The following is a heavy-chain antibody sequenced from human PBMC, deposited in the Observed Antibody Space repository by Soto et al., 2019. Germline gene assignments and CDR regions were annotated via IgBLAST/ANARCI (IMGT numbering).Heavy chain of an antibody. V-gene: IGHV1-2*02. D-gene: IGHD3-9*01. CDR2: IKSFNGDT. CDR3: ARVVSPYYDVLTGNWFDP. Sequence: QVQLVQSGAEVKEPRASVKVSCKASGYTFTGYYMHWARQAPGQGLEWMGWIKSFNGDTNYAQKFQGRVTLTRDTSISTAYMELSSLKSDDTAVYYCARVVSPYYDVLTGNWFDPWGQGTLVTVSS. CDR1: GYTFTGYY. J-gene: IGHJ5*02.